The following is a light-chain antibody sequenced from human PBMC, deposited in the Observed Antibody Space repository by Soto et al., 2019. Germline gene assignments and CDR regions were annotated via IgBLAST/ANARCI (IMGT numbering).Light chain of an antibody. CDR2: GDS. J-gene: IGLJ1*01. CDR1: SSNIGAGYD. CDR3: SSHTSSSTSYV. V-gene: IGLV1-40*01. Sequence: QSVLTQPPSVSGAPGQRVTISCTGSSSNIGAGYDVNWYQQLPETAPKLLIFGDSNRPSGVPDRFSGSKSANTASLTISGLQAEDEADYYCSSHTSSSTSYVFGTGTKVTVL.